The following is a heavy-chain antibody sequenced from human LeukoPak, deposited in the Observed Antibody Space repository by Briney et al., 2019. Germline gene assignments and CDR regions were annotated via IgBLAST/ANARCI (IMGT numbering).Heavy chain of an antibody. CDR1: GFTSTDYY. CDR2: IRNKANSFTT. J-gene: IGHJ4*02. CDR3: VSVLAVAGTQRLVY. Sequence: PGGSLRLSCVASGFTSTDYYIDWVRQAPGKGLDWVGRIRNKANSFTTEYAASVRGRFTVSRDDSKRSQYLQMNSLRTEDTALYYRVSVLAVAGTQRLVYCGQGTLVTVSS. D-gene: IGHD6-19*01. V-gene: IGHV3-72*01.